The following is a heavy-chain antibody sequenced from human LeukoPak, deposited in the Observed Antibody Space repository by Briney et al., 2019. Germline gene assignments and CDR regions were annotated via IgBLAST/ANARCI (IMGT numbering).Heavy chain of an antibody. Sequence: ASVKVSCKASGYTFTGYYMHWVRQAPGQGLEWMGWINPNSGGTNYAQKFQGRVTMTRDTSISTAYMELSRLRSDDTAVYYCARGQLRYFDWLQTTDAFDIWGQGTMVTVSS. CDR3: ARGQLRYFDWLQTTDAFDI. CDR2: INPNSGGT. D-gene: IGHD3-9*01. J-gene: IGHJ3*02. V-gene: IGHV1-2*02. CDR1: GYTFTGYY.